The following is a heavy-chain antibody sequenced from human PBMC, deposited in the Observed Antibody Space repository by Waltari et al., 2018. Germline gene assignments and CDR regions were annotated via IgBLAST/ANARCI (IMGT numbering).Heavy chain of an antibody. D-gene: IGHD5-12*01. CDR1: GFTFSDYS. CDR3: ARDRATEGYDDAFDL. Sequence: ASGFTFSDYSMNWVRQAPGKGLEWVSYITRLSTTIYYADSVKGRFAISRDNDKNSLYLQMNSLRAEDTAVYYCARDRATEGYDDAFDLWGLGTLVTVSS. CDR2: ITRLSTTI. J-gene: IGHJ3*01. V-gene: IGHV3-48*01.